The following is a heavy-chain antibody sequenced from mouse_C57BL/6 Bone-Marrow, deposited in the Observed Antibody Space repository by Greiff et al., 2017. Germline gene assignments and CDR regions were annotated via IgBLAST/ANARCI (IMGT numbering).Heavy chain of an antibody. CDR3: ANLPHFAD. J-gene: IGHJ3*01. CDR2: IYPGDGDT. D-gene: IGHD2-1*01. V-gene: IGHV1-82*01. Sequence: QVQLQQSGPELVKPGASVKISCKASGYAFSSSWMNWVKQRPGKGLEWIGRIYPGDGDTNYNGKFKGKATLTADKSSSTAYMQLSSLTSEDSAVYFCANLPHFADWGKGTLVTVSA. CDR1: GYAFSSSW.